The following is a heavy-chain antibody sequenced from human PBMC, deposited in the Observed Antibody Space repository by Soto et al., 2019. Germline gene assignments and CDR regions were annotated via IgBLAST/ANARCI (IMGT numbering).Heavy chain of an antibody. Sequence: LRLSCAASGFTLSSYAMSWVRQAPGKGLEWVSAISGSGGSTYYADSVKGRFTISRDNSKNTLYLQMNSLRAEDTAVYYCAKDRLAILTGYYDYWGQGTLVTVSS. CDR1: GFTLSSYA. V-gene: IGHV3-23*01. D-gene: IGHD3-9*01. J-gene: IGHJ4*02. CDR3: AKDRLAILTGYYDY. CDR2: ISGSGGST.